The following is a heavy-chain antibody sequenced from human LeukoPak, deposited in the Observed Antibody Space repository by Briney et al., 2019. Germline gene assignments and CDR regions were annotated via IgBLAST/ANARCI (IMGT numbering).Heavy chain of an antibody. D-gene: IGHD5-12*01. CDR1: GFTFSSYG. CDR2: IRYDGSNK. Sequence: PGGSLRLSCAASGFTFSSYGMHWVRQAPGKGLEWVAFIRYDGSNKYYADSVKGRFTISRDNSKNTLYLQMNSLRAEDTAVYYCAKGGRPADIGGYYYYYMDVWGKGTTVTISS. J-gene: IGHJ6*03. V-gene: IGHV3-30*02. CDR3: AKGGRPADIGGYYYYYMDV.